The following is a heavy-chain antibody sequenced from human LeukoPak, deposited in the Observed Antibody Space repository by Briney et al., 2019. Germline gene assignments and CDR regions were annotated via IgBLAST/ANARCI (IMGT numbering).Heavy chain of an antibody. J-gene: IGHJ4*02. V-gene: IGHV3-64D*06. CDR1: GFIFSDYA. Sequence: GGSLRLSCSASGFIFSDYAMHWVRQAPGKRLEYVSAISTNGDYTYYADSVKARLTVSRDNSKNTLYLQMSSLRAEDTAVYYCVKVRIVGLAYFDYWGQGALVTVSS. CDR3: VKVRIVGLAYFDY. CDR2: ISTNGDYT. D-gene: IGHD1-26*01.